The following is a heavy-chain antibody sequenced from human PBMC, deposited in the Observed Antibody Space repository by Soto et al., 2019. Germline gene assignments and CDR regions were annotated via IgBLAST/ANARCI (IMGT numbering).Heavy chain of an antibody. CDR2: ISYDGSNK. J-gene: IGHJ5*02. D-gene: IGHD1-7*01. CDR1: GFTFSSYA. Sequence: VGSLRLSCAASGFTFSSYAMHWVRQAPGKGLEWVAVISYDGSNKCYADSVKGRFTISRDNSKNTLYLQMNSLRAEDTAVYYCARELELNWFDPWGQGTLVTVSS. V-gene: IGHV3-30-3*01. CDR3: ARELELNWFDP.